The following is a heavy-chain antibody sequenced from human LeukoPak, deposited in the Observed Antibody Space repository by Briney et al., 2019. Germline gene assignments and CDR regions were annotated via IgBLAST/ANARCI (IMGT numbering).Heavy chain of an antibody. Sequence: ASVKVSCKASGYTFTSYYMHWVRQAPGQGLEWMGGIIPIFGTANYAQKFQGRVTITADESTSTAYMELSSLRSEDTAVYYCARDPPLRYFDPLDDYWGQGTLVTVSS. D-gene: IGHD3-9*01. CDR2: IIPIFGTA. CDR1: GYTFTSYY. CDR3: ARDPPLRYFDPLDDY. V-gene: IGHV1-69*13. J-gene: IGHJ4*02.